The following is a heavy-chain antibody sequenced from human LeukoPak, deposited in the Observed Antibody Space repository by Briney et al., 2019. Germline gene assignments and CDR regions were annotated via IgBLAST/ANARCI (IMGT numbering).Heavy chain of an antibody. CDR2: IYYSGST. J-gene: IGHJ4*02. CDR3: AREVGGANVDTAMADFDY. Sequence: SETLSLTCTVSGGSISSYYWSWIRQPPGKGLEWIGYIYYSGSTNYNPSLKSRVTISVDTSKNQFSLKLSSVTAADTAVYYCAREVGGANVDTAMADFDYWGQGTLVTVSS. D-gene: IGHD5-18*01. CDR1: GGSISSYY. V-gene: IGHV4-59*12.